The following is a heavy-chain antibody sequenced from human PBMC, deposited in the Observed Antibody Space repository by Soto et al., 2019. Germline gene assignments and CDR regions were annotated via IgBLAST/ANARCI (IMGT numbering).Heavy chain of an antibody. Sequence: EVQLLESGGGLVQPGGSLRLSCAASGFTFSSYAMSWVRQAPGKGLEWVSAISGSGGSTYYADSVKGRFTISRDNSKNTLYLQMNSLRAXXXXXXXXXXXXXXXXXXXXXGQGTLVTVSS. CDR2: ISGSGGST. CDR3: XXXXXXXXXXXX. J-gene: IGHJ4*02. V-gene: IGHV3-23*01. CDR1: GFTFSSYA.